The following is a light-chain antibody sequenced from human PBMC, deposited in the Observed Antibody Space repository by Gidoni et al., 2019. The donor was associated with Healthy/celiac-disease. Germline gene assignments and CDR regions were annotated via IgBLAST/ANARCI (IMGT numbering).Light chain of an antibody. CDR2: GAS. J-gene: IGKJ1*01. V-gene: IGKV3-15*01. CDR3: QQYNNWPRG. CDR1: QSVSSN. Sequence: EIVMTQSPATLSVSPGERATLSCRASQSVSSNLAWYQQKPGQAPRLLIYGASTRATGIPARFSGSGSGTEFTLTISSLQSEDFAVYYCQQYNNWPRGFXQXTKVEIK.